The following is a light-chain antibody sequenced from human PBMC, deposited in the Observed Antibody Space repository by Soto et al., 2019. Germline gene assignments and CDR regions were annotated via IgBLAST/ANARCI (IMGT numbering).Light chain of an antibody. V-gene: IGKV1-5*03. J-gene: IGKJ1*01. CDR3: QHYNSYSEA. CDR1: QTISSW. CDR2: KAS. Sequence: DVHMTHSPSTLSASVGDRVTISSRASQTISSWLAWYQHKPGKAPKLLIYKASTLKSGVPSRFSGSGSGTEFTLTISGLQPDDFATYYCQHYNSYSEAFGQGTKVDI.